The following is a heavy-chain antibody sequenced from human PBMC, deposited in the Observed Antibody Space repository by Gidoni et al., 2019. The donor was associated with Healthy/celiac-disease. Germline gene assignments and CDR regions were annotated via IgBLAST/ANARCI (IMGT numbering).Heavy chain of an antibody. CDR2: IFWDDDK. V-gene: IGHV2-5*02. CDR1: GFSLSTSGVG. Sequence: QITLKESGPTLVKSTPTLTLTCPFSGFSLSTSGVGVGWIRQPPGKAREWLALIFWDDDKRYNPSLTSRLTITKDTSKTQVVLTMTNMDPVDTATYYCSHSFSYDSTGYYYLAIDYWGQGTLVTVSS. D-gene: IGHD3-22*01. J-gene: IGHJ4*02. CDR3: SHSFSYDSTGYYYLAIDY.